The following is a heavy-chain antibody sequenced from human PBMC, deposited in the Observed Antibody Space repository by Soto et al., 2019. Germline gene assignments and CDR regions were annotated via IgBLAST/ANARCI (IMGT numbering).Heavy chain of an antibody. D-gene: IGHD3-22*01. J-gene: IGHJ4*02. CDR1: GGTFSSYA. V-gene: IGHV1-69*12. CDR3: ARAPPTYYYDSSGSNFDY. CDR2: IIPIFGTA. Sequence: QVQLVQSGAEVKKPGSSVKVSCKASGGTFSSYAISWVRQAPGQGLEWMGGIIPIFGTANYAQKFQGRVTITADESTSTAYMERSSLRSEDTAVYYCARAPPTYYYDSSGSNFDYWGQGTLVTVSS.